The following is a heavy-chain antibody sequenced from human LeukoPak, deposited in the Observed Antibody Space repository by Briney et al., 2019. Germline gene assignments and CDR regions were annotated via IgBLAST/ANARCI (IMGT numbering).Heavy chain of an antibody. CDR1: GFTFSNYD. CDR2: ILGSTGTTCST. D-gene: IGHD3-22*01. J-gene: IGHJ4*02. Sequence: PGGSLRLSCVASGFTFSNYDMSWVRQAPGKGLEWVSGILGSTGTTCSTYFEDSVNGRLTISRDNSRNKVYLPMNSLRAEDTAVYYCAKDRTNYSDFSSYYLSPPLQHYWGQGTLVTVSS. V-gene: IGHV3-23*01. CDR3: AKDRTNYSDFSSYYLSPPLQHY.